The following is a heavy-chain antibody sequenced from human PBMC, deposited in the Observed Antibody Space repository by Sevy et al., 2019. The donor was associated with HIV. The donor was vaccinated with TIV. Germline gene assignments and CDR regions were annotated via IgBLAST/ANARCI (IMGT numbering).Heavy chain of an antibody. CDR1: GFTFSSYA. J-gene: IGHJ4*02. Sequence: GGSLRLSCAASGFTFSSYAMHWVRQAPGKGLEWVAVISYDGSNKYYADSVKGRFTISRDNSKNTLYLQMNSLRAEDTAVSYCARENDSSGYYPASFDYWGQGTLVTVSS. CDR3: ARENDSSGYYPASFDY. D-gene: IGHD3-22*01. V-gene: IGHV3-30*04. CDR2: ISYDGSNK.